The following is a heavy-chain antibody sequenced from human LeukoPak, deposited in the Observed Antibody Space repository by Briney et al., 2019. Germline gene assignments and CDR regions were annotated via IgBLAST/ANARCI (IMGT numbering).Heavy chain of an antibody. CDR3: VKDRSTSGVSEFDC. V-gene: IGHV3-30*18. CDR1: GFTFNNYG. CDR2: ISYDGTYK. J-gene: IGHJ4*02. D-gene: IGHD1-1*01. Sequence: PGGSLRLSCAASGFTFNNYGMHWVRQAPGKGLEWVAVISYDGTYKYYADSVKGRFTISRDNSKNTLYLQMNSLRAEDTALYYCVKDRSTSGVSEFDCWGQGTLVTVSS.